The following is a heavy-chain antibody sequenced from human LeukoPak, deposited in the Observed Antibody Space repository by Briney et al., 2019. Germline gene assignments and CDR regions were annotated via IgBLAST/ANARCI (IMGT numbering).Heavy chain of an antibody. Sequence: PSETLSLTCTVSGGSISSYYWSWIRQPPGKGLEWIGYIYYSGSTNYNSSFKSRVTISVDTSKNQFSLKLSSVTAADTAMYYCAREAYDVLTSDWFDPWGQGTLVTVSS. V-gene: IGHV4-59*12. CDR2: IYYSGST. J-gene: IGHJ5*02. CDR1: GGSISSYY. D-gene: IGHD3-9*01. CDR3: AREAYDVLTSDWFDP.